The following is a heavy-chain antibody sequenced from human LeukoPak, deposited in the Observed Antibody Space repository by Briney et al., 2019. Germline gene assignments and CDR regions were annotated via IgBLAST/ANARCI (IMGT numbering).Heavy chain of an antibody. CDR3: ARGGHPNTQWLVPEDY. Sequence: DPSETLSLTCTVSGGSISSSSYYWGWIRQPPGKGLEWIGSIYYSGSTYYNPSLKSRVTISVDTSKNQFSLKLSSVTAADTAVYYCARGGHPNTQWLVPEDYWGQGTLVTVSS. J-gene: IGHJ4*02. CDR1: GGSISSSSYY. V-gene: IGHV4-39*07. CDR2: IYYSGST. D-gene: IGHD6-19*01.